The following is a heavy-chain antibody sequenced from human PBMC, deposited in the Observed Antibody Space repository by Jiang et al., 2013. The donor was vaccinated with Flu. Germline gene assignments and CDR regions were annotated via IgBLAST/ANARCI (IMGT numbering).Heavy chain of an antibody. V-gene: IGHV4-39*01. CDR2: IYYTGST. CDR1: GGSISTDSYY. CDR3: ARPLRGDSSGDGFDM. Sequence: GSGLVKPSETLSLTCAVFGGSISTDSYYWDWIRQPPGKGLEWIGSIYYTGSTAYNPSLKSRVAISKDTSKNQFSLKVYSVTAADTAVYYCARPLRGDSSGDGFDMWGQGDNGHRLF. J-gene: IGHJ3*02. D-gene: IGHD4-17*01.